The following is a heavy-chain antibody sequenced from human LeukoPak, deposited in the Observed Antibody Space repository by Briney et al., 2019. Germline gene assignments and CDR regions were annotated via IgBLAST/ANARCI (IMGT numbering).Heavy chain of an antibody. V-gene: IGHV3-15*01. Sequence: GGSLRLSCAASGFSFSTYEMHWVRQAPGKGLEWVGRIKSKTDGGTTDYAAPVKGRFTISRDDSKNMLYLQMNSLKTEDTAVYYCTTDPYSNYVSDWFDPWGQGTLVTVSS. CDR3: TTDPYSNYVSDWFDP. D-gene: IGHD4-11*01. CDR2: IKSKTDGGTT. J-gene: IGHJ5*02. CDR1: GFSFSTYE.